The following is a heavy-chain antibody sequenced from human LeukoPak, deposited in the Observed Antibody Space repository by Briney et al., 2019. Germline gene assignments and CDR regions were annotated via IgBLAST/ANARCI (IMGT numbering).Heavy chain of an antibody. Sequence: GGSLRLSCAASGFTFSSYGMHWVRQAPGKGLEWVAFIRYDGSNKYYADSVKGRFTISRDNSKNTLYLQMNSLRAEDTAVYYWGKGGGGSIVVVVAATPGAFDIWGQGTMVTVSS. J-gene: IGHJ3*02. V-gene: IGHV3-30*02. CDR2: IRYDGSNK. CDR3: GKGGGGSIVVVVAATPGAFDI. D-gene: IGHD2-15*01. CDR1: GFTFSSYG.